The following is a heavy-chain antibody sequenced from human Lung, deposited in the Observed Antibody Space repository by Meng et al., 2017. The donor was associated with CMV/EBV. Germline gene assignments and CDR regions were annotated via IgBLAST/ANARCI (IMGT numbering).Heavy chain of an antibody. CDR2: INPSGGST. D-gene: IGHD5-12*01. Sequence: SGYTFTSYYIHWVRQAPGQGLEWMGLINPSGGSTNYAQKFQGRVTMTRDTSTRTIYMELSSLRSEDTAVYFCARVKGLDLVAVTLGYWGQGTLVTVSS. CDR1: GYTFTSYY. J-gene: IGHJ4*02. V-gene: IGHV1-46*01. CDR3: ARVKGLDLVAVTLGY.